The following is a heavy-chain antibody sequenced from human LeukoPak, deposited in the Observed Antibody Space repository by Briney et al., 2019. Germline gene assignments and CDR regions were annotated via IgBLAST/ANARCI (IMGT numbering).Heavy chain of an antibody. Sequence: ASVKVSCKASGYTFTSYYMHWVRQAPGPGLGGVGWINPNSGGTNYAQTFQGRVTMTRDTSISTAYMELSRLRSDDTAVYYCARVLVGATTASSAFDIWGQGTMVTVSS. V-gene: IGHV1-2*02. CDR3: ARVLVGATTASSAFDI. D-gene: IGHD1-26*01. CDR1: GYTFTSYY. J-gene: IGHJ3*02. CDR2: INPNSGGT.